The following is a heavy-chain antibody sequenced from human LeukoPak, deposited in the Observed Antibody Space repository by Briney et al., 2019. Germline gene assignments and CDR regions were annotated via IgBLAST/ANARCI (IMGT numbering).Heavy chain of an antibody. CDR3: ARVTTFRQQLAETEGYFQH. J-gene: IGHJ1*01. CDR1: GYTFTGYY. Sequence: ASVKVSCKASGYTFTGYYMHWVRQAPGQGLEWMGWINPNSGGTNYAQKFQGRVTMTRDTSISTAYMELSRLRSDDTAVYYCARVTTFRQQLAETEGYFQHWGQGTLVTVSS. CDR2: INPNSGGT. D-gene: IGHD6-13*01. V-gene: IGHV1-2*02.